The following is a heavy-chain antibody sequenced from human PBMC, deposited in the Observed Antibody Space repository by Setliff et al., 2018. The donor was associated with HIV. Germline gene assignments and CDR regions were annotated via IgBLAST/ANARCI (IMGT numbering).Heavy chain of an antibody. D-gene: IGHD2-15*01. V-gene: IGHV3-15*01. CDR1: GFTFTNAW. J-gene: IGHJ4*02. CDR3: TRTPGAWQNYFDY. CDR2: IKSKTDGETE. Sequence: GGSLRLSCAASGFTFTNAWMSWVRQAPGKGLEWVGRIKSKTDGETEDYAAPVKGRFTISRDDSRSTLYLQMNSLITEDTAIYYCTRTPGAWQNYFDYWGQGTPVTVSS.